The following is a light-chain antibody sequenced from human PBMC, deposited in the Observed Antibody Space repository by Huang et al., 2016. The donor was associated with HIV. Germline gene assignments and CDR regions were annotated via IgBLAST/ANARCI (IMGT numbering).Light chain of an antibody. CDR1: QTVSTS. Sequence: EVVLTQSPATLSLSPGERATLSCRASQTVSTSLAWFQQRPGQAPRLRIYDASNRVTGIPARFSGSGSVTDFTLTISSLEPEDFATYYCQQRSDRPPWTFGQGTKVEFK. CDR2: DAS. J-gene: IGKJ1*01. V-gene: IGKV3-11*01. CDR3: QQRSDRPPWT.